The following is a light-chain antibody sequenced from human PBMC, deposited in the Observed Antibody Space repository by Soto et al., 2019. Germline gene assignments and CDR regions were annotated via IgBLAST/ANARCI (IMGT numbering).Light chain of an antibody. V-gene: IGLV2-14*01. CDR1: SSDVGGYNY. Sequence: QSALTQPASVSGSPGQSITISCTGTSSDVGGYNYVSWYQQYPGKAPKLMIYEVTNRPSGVSNRFSGSKSGNTASLTISGLRTEDEADYYCSSYTSSSTLYVFATGTKLTVL. CDR3: SSYTSSSTLYV. J-gene: IGLJ1*01. CDR2: EVT.